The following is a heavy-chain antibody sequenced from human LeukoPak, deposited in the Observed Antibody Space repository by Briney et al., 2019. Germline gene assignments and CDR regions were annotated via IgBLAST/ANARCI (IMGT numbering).Heavy chain of an antibody. J-gene: IGHJ5*02. Sequence: SETLSLTCTVSGGSISSSTYYWGWIRQPPGKGLEWIGYIYYSGSTNYNPSLKSRVTISVDTSKNQFSLKLSSVTAADTAVYYCARGTPYYDILTGYWNWFDPWGQGTLVTVSS. V-gene: IGHV4-61*05. CDR1: GGSISSSTYY. D-gene: IGHD3-9*01. CDR2: IYYSGST. CDR3: ARGTPYYDILTGYWNWFDP.